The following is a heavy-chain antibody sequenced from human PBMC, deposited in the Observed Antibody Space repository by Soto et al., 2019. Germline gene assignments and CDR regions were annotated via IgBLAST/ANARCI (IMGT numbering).Heavy chain of an antibody. CDR2: IYYSGST. CDR3: ARAVLWFGELSSIWP. CDR1: GGSISSGGYY. D-gene: IGHD3-10*01. Sequence: SETLSLTCTVSGGSISSGGYYWSWIRQYPGKGLEWIGYIYYSGSTYYNPSLKSRVTISVDTSKNQFSLKLSSVTAADTAVYYCARAVLWFGELSSIWPWGQGTLVTVSS. V-gene: IGHV4-31*03. J-gene: IGHJ5*02.